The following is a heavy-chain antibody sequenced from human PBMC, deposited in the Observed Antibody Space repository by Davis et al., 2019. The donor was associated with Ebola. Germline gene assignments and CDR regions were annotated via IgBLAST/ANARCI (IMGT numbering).Heavy chain of an antibody. CDR3: ARAVFHEVLDY. V-gene: IGHV3-30*03. D-gene: IGHD3-3*01. CDR2: VSHSEREK. J-gene: IGHJ4*02. CDR1: GFTFSDYS. Sequence: GESLKISCAASGFTFSDYSMNWVRQAPGKGLEWVAVVSHSEREKFYADSVKGRFTISRDNSENTLYLQMNSLTADDTAVYYCARAVFHEVLDYWGQGTPVTVSS.